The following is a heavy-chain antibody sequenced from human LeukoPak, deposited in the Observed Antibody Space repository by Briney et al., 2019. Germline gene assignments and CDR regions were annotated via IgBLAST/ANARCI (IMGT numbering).Heavy chain of an antibody. CDR3: ATKRVARSDY. D-gene: IGHD3-3*01. CDR1: GFTFDDYA. CDR2: IRYDGSNK. J-gene: IGHJ4*02. V-gene: IGHV3-30*02. Sequence: GRSLRLSCAASGFTFDDYAMHWVRQAPGKGLEWVAFIRYDGSNKYYADSVKGRFTISRDNSKNTLYLQMNSLRAEDTAVYYCATKRVARSDYWGQGTLVTVSS.